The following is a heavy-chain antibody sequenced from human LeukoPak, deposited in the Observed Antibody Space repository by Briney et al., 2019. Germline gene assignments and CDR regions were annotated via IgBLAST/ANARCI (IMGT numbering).Heavy chain of an antibody. CDR1: GFTVSSNY. CDR3: AKAPKLGIGLYTFDS. Sequence: GGSLRLSCAASGFTVSSNYMSWVRQAPGKGLEWVSVIYSGGSTYYADSVKGRFTISRHNSKNTLYLQMNSLIAEDTAVYYCAKAPKLGIGLYTFDSWGQGTLATVSS. CDR2: IYSGGST. D-gene: IGHD7-27*01. J-gene: IGHJ4*02. V-gene: IGHV3-53*04.